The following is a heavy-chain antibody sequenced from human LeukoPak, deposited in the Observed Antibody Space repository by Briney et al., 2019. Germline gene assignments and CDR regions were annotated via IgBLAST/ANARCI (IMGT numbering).Heavy chain of an antibody. Sequence: SVKVSCKASGGTFSGYAISWVRQAPGQGLEWMGGIIPIFGTANYAQKFQGRVTITADESTSTAYMELSSLRSEDTAVYYCARGEQQLVGPYYFDYWGQGTLVTVSS. V-gene: IGHV1-69*13. CDR1: GGTFSGYA. J-gene: IGHJ4*02. CDR2: IIPIFGTA. CDR3: ARGEQQLVGPYYFDY. D-gene: IGHD6-13*01.